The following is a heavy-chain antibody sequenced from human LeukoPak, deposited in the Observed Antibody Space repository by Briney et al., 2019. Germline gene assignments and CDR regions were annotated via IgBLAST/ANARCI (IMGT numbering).Heavy chain of an antibody. D-gene: IGHD1-26*01. J-gene: IGHJ6*03. CDR3: ARDPNWSGSYYYYYYMDV. CDR1: GFTFSSYA. V-gene: IGHV3-30*04. Sequence: PGGSLRLSCAASGFTFSSYAMHWVRQAPGKGLEWLAVISYDGSNKYYADSVKGRFTISRDNSKNTLYLQMNSLRAEDTAVYYCARDPNWSGSYYYYYYMDVWGKGTTVTVSS. CDR2: ISYDGSNK.